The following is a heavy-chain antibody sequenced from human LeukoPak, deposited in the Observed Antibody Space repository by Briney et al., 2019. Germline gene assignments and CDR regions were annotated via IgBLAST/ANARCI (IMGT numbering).Heavy chain of an antibody. CDR1: VFTFDEYA. CDR3: AKDRSGYVDY. D-gene: IGHD1-26*01. CDR2: ISWDGSST. V-gene: IGHV3-43D*03. Sequence: VGSLSLSCAASVFTFDEYAIPWVRQAPGQGLEWVSLISWDGSSTSYADSVKGRFTISRDNSKNSLYLQMISLRAEDTALYYCAKDRSGYVDYWGQGTLATVSS. J-gene: IGHJ4*02.